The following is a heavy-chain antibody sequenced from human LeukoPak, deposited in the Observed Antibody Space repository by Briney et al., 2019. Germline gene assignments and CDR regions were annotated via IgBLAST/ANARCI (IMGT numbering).Heavy chain of an antibody. J-gene: IGHJ6*03. Sequence: GGSLRLSCAASGFSFSSYSMNWVRQAPGKGLERVSSISSSSSFIYYADSVKGGFTISRDNAKNSLYLQMNSLRAEDTAVYYCAIKYYDTSGYQDYFYYMDVWGKGTTVTVSS. CDR2: ISSSSSFI. V-gene: IGHV3-21*01. CDR3: AIKYYDTSGYQDYFYYMDV. CDR1: GFSFSSYS. D-gene: IGHD3-22*01.